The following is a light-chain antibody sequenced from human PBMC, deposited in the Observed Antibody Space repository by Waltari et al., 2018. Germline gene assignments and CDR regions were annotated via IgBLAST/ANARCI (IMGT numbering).Light chain of an antibody. CDR2: DVT. CDR3: SSYTTSGTGV. Sequence: QSALTQPASVTGSPGQSITISCTGTSSDIGSYDYVSWYQQHPDKVPKLIIYDVTHRHSGIFDRSSGSKSGNTASLTISRLQAEDEAIYYCSSYTTSGTGVFGGGTKVTVL. V-gene: IGLV2-14*01. J-gene: IGLJ3*02. CDR1: SSDIGSYDY.